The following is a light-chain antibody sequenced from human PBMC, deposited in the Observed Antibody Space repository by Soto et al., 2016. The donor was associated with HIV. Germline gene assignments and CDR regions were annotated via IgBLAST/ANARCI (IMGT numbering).Light chain of an antibody. CDR3: HVWDEASDSAV. CDR1: NIGRKS. J-gene: IGLJ2*01. V-gene: IGLV3-21*03. CDR2: DDT. Sequence: YVLAQPPSVSVAPGKTATITCGGDNIGRKSVNWYQQKPGQAPVLVVYDDTDRPSGISGRFAGSNSGSAATLTITKVEFGDEADYYCHVWDEASDSAVFAGGTKVTVL.